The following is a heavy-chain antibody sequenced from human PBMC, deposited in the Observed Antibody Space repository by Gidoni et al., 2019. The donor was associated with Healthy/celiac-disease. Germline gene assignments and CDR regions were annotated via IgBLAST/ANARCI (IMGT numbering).Heavy chain of an antibody. CDR1: GGSFSGYY. CDR2: INHSGSP. D-gene: IGHD6-13*01. J-gene: IGHJ4*02. CDR3: ARGCRKVYSSSWYADY. V-gene: IGHV4-34*01. Sequence: QVQLQQWGAGLLKPLVTLSLSCAVYGGSFSGYYWSWIRQPPGKGLEWIGEINHSGSPNYNPSLKSRVTRSVDTSKNQFSLKLSSVTAADTAVYYCARGCRKVYSSSWYADYWGQGTLVTVSS.